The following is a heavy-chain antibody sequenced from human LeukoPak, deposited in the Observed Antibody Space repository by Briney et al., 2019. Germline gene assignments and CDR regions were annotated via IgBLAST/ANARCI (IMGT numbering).Heavy chain of an antibody. J-gene: IGHJ4*02. CDR3: ARHDAVVTDHIDY. Sequence: SETLSPTCTVSGGSISSSSYYWGWIRQPPGKGLEWIGSIYYSGSTYYNPSLKSRVTISVDTSKNQFSLKLSSVTAADTAVYYCARHDAVVTDHIDYWGQGTLVTVSS. V-gene: IGHV4-39*01. D-gene: IGHD4-23*01. CDR2: IYYSGST. CDR1: GGSISSSSYY.